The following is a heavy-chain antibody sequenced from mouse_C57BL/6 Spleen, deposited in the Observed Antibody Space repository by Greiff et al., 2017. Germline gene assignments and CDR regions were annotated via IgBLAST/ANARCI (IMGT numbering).Heavy chain of an antibody. CDR3: VRQLRLHFDY. CDR2: IRSKSNNYAT. CDR1: GFSFNTYA. D-gene: IGHD3-2*02. V-gene: IGHV10-1*01. Sequence: DAGGGLVQPKGSLKLSCAASGFSFNTYAMNWVRQAPGKGLEWVARIRSKSNNYATYYADSVKDRFTISRDDSESMLYLQMNNLKTEDTAMYYCVRQLRLHFDYWGQGTTLTVSS. J-gene: IGHJ2*01.